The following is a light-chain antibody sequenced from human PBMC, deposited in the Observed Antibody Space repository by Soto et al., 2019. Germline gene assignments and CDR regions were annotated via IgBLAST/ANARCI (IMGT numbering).Light chain of an antibody. CDR2: DAS. Sequence: EIVLTQSPATLSLSPGERATLSCRAGQSVSIYLAWYQHKPGQAPRLLIYDASNRATGIPARFSGSGSGTDFTLTISSLQPEDFAVYYCQQRRNWPPEYTFGQGTKLEIK. CDR3: QQRRNWPPEYT. CDR1: QSVSIY. J-gene: IGKJ2*01. V-gene: IGKV3-11*01.